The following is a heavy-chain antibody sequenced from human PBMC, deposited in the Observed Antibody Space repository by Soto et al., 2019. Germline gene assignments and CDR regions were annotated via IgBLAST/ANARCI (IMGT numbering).Heavy chain of an antibody. CDR2: IIPIFGTA. D-gene: IGHD3-22*01. Sequence: GASVKVSCKTSGGTFSSYAISWVRQAPGQGLEWMGGIIPIFGTANYAQKFQGRVTITADESTSTAYMELSSLRSEDTAVYYCARGDYYDSSGQPFDPWGRGTLVTVYS. CDR3: ARGDYYDSSGQPFDP. CDR1: GGTFSSYA. J-gene: IGHJ5*02. V-gene: IGHV1-69*13.